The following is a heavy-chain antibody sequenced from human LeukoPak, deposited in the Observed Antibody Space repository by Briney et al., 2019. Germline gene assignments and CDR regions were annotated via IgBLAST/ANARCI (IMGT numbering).Heavy chain of an antibody. V-gene: IGHV1-24*01. CDR3: ATYGDSEGTVLTGLY. CDR2: FDPKDGET. D-gene: IGHD3-9*01. J-gene: IGHJ4*02. Sequence: VASVKVSCTVSGYTLIELSMHWVRQAPGKGLEWMGGFDPKDGETIYAQKFQGRVTMTEDTSTNTAYMELRSLRSEDTAVYYCATYGDSEGTVLTGLYWGQGTLVTVSS. CDR1: GYTLIELS.